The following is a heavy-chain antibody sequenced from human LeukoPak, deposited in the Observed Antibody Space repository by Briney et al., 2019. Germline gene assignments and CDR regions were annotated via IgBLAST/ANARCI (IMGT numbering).Heavy chain of an antibody. CDR2: IYRSGST. CDR3: AREEGYDYGGKRGYYYYGMDV. J-gene: IGHJ6*02. D-gene: IGHD4-23*01. Sequence: PSETLSLTCTVSGYSISSGYYWGWIRQPPGKGLEWIGSIYRSGSTFYNPSLKSRVTISVETSKNQFSLKLSSVTAADTAVYYCAREEGYDYGGKRGYYYYGMDVWGQGTTVTVSS. CDR1: GYSISSGYY. V-gene: IGHV4-38-2*02.